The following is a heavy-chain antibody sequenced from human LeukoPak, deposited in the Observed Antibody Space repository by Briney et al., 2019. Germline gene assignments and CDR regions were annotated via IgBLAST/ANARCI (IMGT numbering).Heavy chain of an antibody. V-gene: IGHV1-18*01. D-gene: IGHD3-22*01. CDR1: GYTFTSYV. J-gene: IGHJ4*02. CDR3: ARDRVSYSDSSGYYR. CDR2: INAYNGNT. Sequence: ASVKVPCKASGYTFTSYVISWVRQAPGQGLEWMGWINAYNGNTNYAQNLQGRVTMTTDTSSSTAYMELRSLRSDDTAVYYCARDRVSYSDSSGYYRWGQGTLVTVSS.